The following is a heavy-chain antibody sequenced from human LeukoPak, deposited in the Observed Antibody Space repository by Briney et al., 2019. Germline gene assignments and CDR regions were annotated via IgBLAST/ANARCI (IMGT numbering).Heavy chain of an antibody. CDR3: ARGYYDSSGYYWNFDY. V-gene: IGHV6-1*01. J-gene: IGHJ4*02. Sequence: SQTLSLTCAISGDSVFSNSAAWNWIRQSPSRGLEWLGRTYYRSKWYNDYAVSVKSRITINPDTSKNQFSLQLNSVTPEDTAVYYCARGYYDSSGYYWNFDYWGQGTLVTVSS. CDR1: GDSVFSNSAA. CDR2: TYYRSKWYN. D-gene: IGHD3-22*01.